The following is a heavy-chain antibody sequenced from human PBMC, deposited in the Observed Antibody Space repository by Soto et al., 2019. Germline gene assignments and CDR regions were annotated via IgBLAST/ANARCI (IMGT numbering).Heavy chain of an antibody. CDR2: INPNSGGT. CDR3: ARVATHYYYYGMDV. J-gene: IGHJ6*02. Sequence: ASVKVSCKASGYTFTGYYMHWVRQAPGQGLEWMGWINPNSGGTNYAQKFQGRVTMTRDTSISTAYMELSRLRSDDTAVYYCARVATHYYYYGMDVWGQVTTVTVSS. CDR1: GYTFTGYY. D-gene: IGHD5-12*01. V-gene: IGHV1-2*02.